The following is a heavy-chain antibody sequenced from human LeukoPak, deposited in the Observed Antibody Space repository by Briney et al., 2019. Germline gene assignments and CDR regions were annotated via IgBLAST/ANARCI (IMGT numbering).Heavy chain of an antibody. Sequence: GASVKVSCKASGGTFSSYAISWVRQAPGQGLEWMGRIIPILGIANYAQKLQGRVTMTTDTSTSTAYMELRSLRSDDTAVYYCARRNSAGKFDQWGQGTLVTVSS. CDR3: ARRNSAGKFDQ. CDR2: IIPILGIA. CDR1: GGTFSSYA. D-gene: IGHD2-15*01. V-gene: IGHV1-69*04. J-gene: IGHJ4*02.